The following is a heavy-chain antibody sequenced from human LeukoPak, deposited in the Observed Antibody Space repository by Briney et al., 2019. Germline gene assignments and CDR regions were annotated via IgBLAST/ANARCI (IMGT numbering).Heavy chain of an antibody. CDR2: IYYSGST. CDR1: GGSISSGGYY. V-gene: IGHV4-31*03. CDR3: ARTYYYDSSGYYYYYYYMDV. J-gene: IGHJ6*03. Sequence: SETLSLTCTVSGGSISSGGYYWSWIRQHPGKGLEWIGYIYYSGSTYYNPSLKSRVTISVDTSKNQFSLKLSSVTAADTAVYYCARTYYYDSSGYYYYYYYMDVWGKGTTVTVSS. D-gene: IGHD3-22*01.